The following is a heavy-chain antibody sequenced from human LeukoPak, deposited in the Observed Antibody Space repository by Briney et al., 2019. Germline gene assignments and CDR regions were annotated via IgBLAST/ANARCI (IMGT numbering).Heavy chain of an antibody. CDR2: IYSGGDT. V-gene: IGHV3-53*01. Sequence: GGSLRLSCAVSGFTVSNNYMSWVRQAPGKGLEWVSHIYSGGDTYHADSVKGRFTISRDHSKNTVYLQMTNLRVEDTAVYYCARDTGLWWGQGTLVTVSS. CDR1: GFTVSNNY. CDR3: ARDTGLW. J-gene: IGHJ4*02. D-gene: IGHD2-21*01.